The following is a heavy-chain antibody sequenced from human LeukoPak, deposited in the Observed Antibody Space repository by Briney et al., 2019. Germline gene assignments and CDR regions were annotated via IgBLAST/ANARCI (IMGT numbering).Heavy chain of an antibody. V-gene: IGHV4-59*05. CDR1: GGSISSYY. D-gene: IGHD5-12*01. J-gene: IGHJ4*02. CDR3: ARGYEGWLRPARGYYFDY. Sequence: SETLSLTCTVSGGSISSYYWSWIRQPPGKGLEWIGSIYYSGSTYYNPSLKSRVTISVDTSKNQFSLKLSSVTAADTAVYYCARGYEGWLRPARGYYFDYWGQGTLVTVSS. CDR2: IYYSGST.